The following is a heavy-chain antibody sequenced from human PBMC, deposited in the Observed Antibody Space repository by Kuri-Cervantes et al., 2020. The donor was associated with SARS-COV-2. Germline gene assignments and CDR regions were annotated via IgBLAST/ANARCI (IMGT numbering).Heavy chain of an antibody. CDR3: ARVGDCSSTSCRYYFDH. J-gene: IGHJ4*02. Sequence: SVKVSCKASGGTFSSYAISWVRQAPGQGLEWMGGIIPIFGTANYAQKFQGRVTITADESTSTAYMELSSLRSEDTAVYYCARVGDCSSTSCRYYFDHWGQGTLVTVSS. CDR1: GGTFSSYA. CDR2: IIPIFGTA. V-gene: IGHV1-69*13. D-gene: IGHD2-2*01.